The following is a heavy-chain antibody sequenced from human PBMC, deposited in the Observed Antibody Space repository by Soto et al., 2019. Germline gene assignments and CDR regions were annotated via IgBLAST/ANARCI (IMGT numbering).Heavy chain of an antibody. Sequence: QAQLQQWGAGLLKPSETLSLTCAVYGGSFSGYYWSWIRQPPGKGLEWIGEINHSGSTNYNPSLKSRVTISVDTSKNQFSLKLSSVTAADTAVYYCARGLRLLHGGHGGVDYWGQGTLVTVSS. CDR3: ARGLRLLHGGHGGVDY. CDR1: GGSFSGYY. D-gene: IGHD2-15*01. V-gene: IGHV4-34*01. CDR2: INHSGST. J-gene: IGHJ4*02.